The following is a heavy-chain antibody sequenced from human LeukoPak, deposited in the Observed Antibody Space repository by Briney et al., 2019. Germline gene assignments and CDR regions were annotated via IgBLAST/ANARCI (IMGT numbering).Heavy chain of an antibody. J-gene: IGHJ5*02. CDR3: ARGRAQITMVRGDRDWFDP. CDR2: IYYSGST. V-gene: IGHV4-31*03. CDR1: GGSLSSGGYY. D-gene: IGHD3-10*01. Sequence: SETLSLTCTVSGGSLSSGGYYWSWIRQHPGKGLEWIGYIYYSGSTYSNPSLKSRVTISVDTSKNQFSLKLSSVTAADTAVYYCARGRAQITMVRGDRDWFDPWGQGTLVTVSS.